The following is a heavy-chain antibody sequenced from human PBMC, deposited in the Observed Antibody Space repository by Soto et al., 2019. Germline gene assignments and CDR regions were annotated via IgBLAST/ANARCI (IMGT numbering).Heavy chain of an antibody. D-gene: IGHD2-2*01. CDR3: ASLYCSSTSCYSWFDP. CDR2: IIPILGIA. Sequence: SVKVSCKASGGTFSSYTISWVRQAPGQGLEWMGRIIPILGIANYAQKFQGRVTITADKSTSTAYMELSSLRSEDTAVYYCASLYCSSTSCYSWFDPWGQGTLVTVSS. V-gene: IGHV1-69*02. CDR1: GGTFSSYT. J-gene: IGHJ5*02.